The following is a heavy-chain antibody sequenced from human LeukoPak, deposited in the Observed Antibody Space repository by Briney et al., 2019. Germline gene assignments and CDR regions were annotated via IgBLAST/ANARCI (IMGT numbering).Heavy chain of an antibody. J-gene: IGHJ4*02. CDR2: ISSSGSTI. CDR1: GFTFSDYY. D-gene: IGHD3-3*01. Sequence: GGSLRLSCAASGFTFSDYYMSLIRQAPGKGLEWVSYISSSGSTIYYADSVKGRFTISGDNAKNSLYLQMNSLRAEDTAVYYCARVRQYYDFWSGYPNYFDYWGQGTLVTVSS. CDR3: ARVRQYYDFWSGYPNYFDY. V-gene: IGHV3-11*01.